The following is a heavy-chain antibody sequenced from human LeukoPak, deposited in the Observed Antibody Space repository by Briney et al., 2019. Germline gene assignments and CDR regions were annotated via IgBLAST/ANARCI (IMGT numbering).Heavy chain of an antibody. Sequence: PSETLSLTCTVSGGSISSYYWSWIRQPPGKGLEGIGYIYYSGSTNYNPSLKSRVTISVDTSKNQFSLKLSSVTAADTAVYYCAYLYGSGSEDYYYYMDVWGKGTTVTISS. D-gene: IGHD3-10*01. CDR1: GGSISSYY. CDR2: IYYSGST. J-gene: IGHJ6*03. V-gene: IGHV4-59*01. CDR3: AYLYGSGSEDYYYYMDV.